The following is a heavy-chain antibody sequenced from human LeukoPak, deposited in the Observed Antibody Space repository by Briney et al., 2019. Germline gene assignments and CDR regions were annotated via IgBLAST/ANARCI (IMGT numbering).Heavy chain of an antibody. CDR2: ISFDGTNK. CDR3: ARDRSQEFDP. D-gene: IGHD3-10*01. J-gene: IGHJ5*02. Sequence: PGGSLRLSCAASRFIFRNYGMHWVRQAPGKGLEWVAFISFDGTNKDYADSVKGRFSISRDNSKNTLYLQMNRLRGDDTAVYYCARDRSQEFDPWGQGTLVTVSS. V-gene: IGHV3-30*03. CDR1: RFIFRNYG.